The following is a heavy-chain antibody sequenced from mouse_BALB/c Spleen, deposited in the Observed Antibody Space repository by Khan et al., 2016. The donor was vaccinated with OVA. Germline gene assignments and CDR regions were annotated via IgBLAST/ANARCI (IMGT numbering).Heavy chain of an antibody. V-gene: IGHV5-9-3*01. CDR3: ARHNFGPFAY. Sequence: EVELVESGGGLVKPGGSLKLSCAASGFTFSSYAMSWVRQTPEKRLEWVATINSDGTYTYYPDSVKGRFTISRDNAKNTLYLQMSSLRSEDTAVYYCARHNFGPFAYWGQGTLVTVSA. CDR2: INSDGTYT. J-gene: IGHJ3*01. D-gene: IGHD1-3*01. CDR1: GFTFSSYA.